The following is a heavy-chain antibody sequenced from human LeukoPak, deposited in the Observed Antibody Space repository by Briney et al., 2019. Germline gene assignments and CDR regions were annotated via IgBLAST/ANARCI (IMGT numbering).Heavy chain of an antibody. CDR2: ISAYNGNT. V-gene: IGHV1-18*01. CDR1: GYTFTSYG. CDR3: ASYVREQPYYYYGMDA. J-gene: IGHJ6*02. Sequence: ASVKVSCKASGYTFTSYGISWVRQAPGQGLEWMGWISAYNGNTNYAQKLQGRVTMTTDTSTSTAYMELRSLRSDDTAVYYCASYVREQPYYYYGMDAWGQGTTVTVSS. D-gene: IGHD3-16*01.